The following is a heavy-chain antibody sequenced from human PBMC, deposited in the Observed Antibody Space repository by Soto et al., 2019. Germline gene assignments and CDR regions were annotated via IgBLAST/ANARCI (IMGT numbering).Heavy chain of an antibody. Sequence: EVQLVETGGGLIQPGGSLRLSCAASGFSVRTNYMSWVRQAPGKGLEWVSVFESGGSIYYADSVKGRFIISRDYARNTVDLQLNSLRADDTAVYYYARAGVTPDFFDYWGQGTLVTVSS. D-gene: IGHD2-21*02. CDR1: GFSVRTNY. CDR3: ARAGVTPDFFDY. J-gene: IGHJ4*02. V-gene: IGHV3-53*02. CDR2: FESGGSI.